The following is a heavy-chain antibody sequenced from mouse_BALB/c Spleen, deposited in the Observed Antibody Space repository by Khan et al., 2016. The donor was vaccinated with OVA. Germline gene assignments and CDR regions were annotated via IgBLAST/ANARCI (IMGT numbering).Heavy chain of an antibody. Sequence: QVQLQQSGAELAKPGASVKMSCKASGYTFTTYWMHWVKQRPGQGLEWIGYINPTLGYTDYNEKLKDRATLSADRSSSTAYMQLSSLTSEDSAVYYCTRDRIDYWGQGTTLTVSS. V-gene: IGHV1-7*01. J-gene: IGHJ2*01. CDR2: INPTLGYT. CDR1: GYTFTTYW. CDR3: TRDRIDY.